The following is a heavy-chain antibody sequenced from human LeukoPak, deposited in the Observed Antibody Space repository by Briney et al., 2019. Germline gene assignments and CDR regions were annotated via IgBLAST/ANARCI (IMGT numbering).Heavy chain of an antibody. J-gene: IGHJ4*02. CDR1: GGTFSSYA. D-gene: IGHD6-13*01. CDR3: ARVGIAAAGPFDY. V-gene: IGHV1-69*13. CDR2: IIPIFGTA. Sequence: SVKVSCKASGGTFSSYAISWVRQAPGQGLEWMGGIIPIFGTANYAQKFQGRVTITADESTSTAYVELSSLRSEDTAVYYCARVGIAAAGPFDYWGQGTLVTVSS.